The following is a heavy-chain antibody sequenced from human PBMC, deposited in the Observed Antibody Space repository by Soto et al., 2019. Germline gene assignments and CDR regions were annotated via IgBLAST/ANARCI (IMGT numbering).Heavy chain of an antibody. J-gene: IGHJ6*02. CDR3: ARERIAVGGTRIYYYGMDV. D-gene: IGHD6-19*01. CDR2: ISYDGSNK. CDR1: GFTFSSYA. Sequence: QVQLVESGGGVVQPGRSLRLSCAASGFTFSSYAMHWVRQAPGKGLEWVAVISYDGSNKYYADSVKGRFTISRDNSKNTLYLQMSRLRAEDTAVYYCARERIAVGGTRIYYYGMDVWGQGTTVTVSS. V-gene: IGHV3-30-3*01.